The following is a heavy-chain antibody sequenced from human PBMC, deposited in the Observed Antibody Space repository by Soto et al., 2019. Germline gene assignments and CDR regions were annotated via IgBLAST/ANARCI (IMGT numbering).Heavy chain of an antibody. CDR3: AREFDFWSGYYVDEWLDV. CDR2: IYYSGST. V-gene: IGHV4-31*03. CDR1: GGSISSGGYY. D-gene: IGHD3-3*01. J-gene: IGHJ6*02. Sequence: SETLSLTCTVSGGSISSGGYYWSWIRQHPGKGLEWIGYIYYSGSTYYNPSLKSRVTITVDTSKNQFSLKLSSVTAADTAVYYCAREFDFWSGYYVDEWLDVWGQGTTVTVSS.